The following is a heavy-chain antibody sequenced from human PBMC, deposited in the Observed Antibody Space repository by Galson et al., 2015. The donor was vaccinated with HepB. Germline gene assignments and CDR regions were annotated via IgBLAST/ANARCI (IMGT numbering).Heavy chain of an antibody. CDR3: ARDVDRRYCSSSSCSTDTFDI. V-gene: IGHV4-4*07. D-gene: IGHD2-2*02. Sequence: GLEWIGRIYSSGGTGYNPSLNSRVTMSVDTSKNQFSLRLSSVTAADTAVYYCARDVDRRYCSSSSCSTDTFDIWGQGTMVTVSS. J-gene: IGHJ3*02. CDR2: IYSSGGT.